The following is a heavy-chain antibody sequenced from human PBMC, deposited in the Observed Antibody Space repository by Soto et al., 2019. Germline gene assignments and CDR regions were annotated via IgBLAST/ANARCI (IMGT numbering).Heavy chain of an antibody. Sequence: QLVESGGGVVPPGAYLRLSCAASGFTFSTFGMHWVRQTTGKGREWVAVISYDGNNKVYADSVKGRFTISRDNFKNTVDLVMNNLKVDDTAVYYWAKDLQSYGDYDYYCYGLDVWGQGATVSVSS. CDR1: GFTFSTFG. CDR2: ISYDGNNK. D-gene: IGHD4-17*01. CDR3: AKDLQSYGDYDYYCYGLDV. J-gene: IGHJ6*02. V-gene: IGHV3-30*18.